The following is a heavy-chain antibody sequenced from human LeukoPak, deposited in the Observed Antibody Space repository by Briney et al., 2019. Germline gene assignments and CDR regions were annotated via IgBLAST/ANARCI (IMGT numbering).Heavy chain of an antibody. CDR2: ISYDGSNK. D-gene: IGHD3-3*02. CDR3: ARPYLEWSLKFYMDV. Sequence: GGSLRLSCAASGFTFSSYGMHWVRQAPGKGLEWVTVISYDGSNKYYADSVKGRFTISRDNSKNTLYLQMNSLRAEDTAVYYCARPYLEWSLKFYMDVWGKGTTVTVSS. CDR1: GFTFSSYG. V-gene: IGHV3-30*03. J-gene: IGHJ6*03.